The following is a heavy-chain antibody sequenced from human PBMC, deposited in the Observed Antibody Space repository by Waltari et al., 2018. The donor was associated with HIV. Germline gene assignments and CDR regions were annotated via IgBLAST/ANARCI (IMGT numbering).Heavy chain of an antibody. D-gene: IGHD1-1*01. V-gene: IGHV3-30*02. CDR3: AKDNGFGTYYYYYGMDV. J-gene: IGHJ6*02. Sequence: VRLVEWEGGVVQRGGSLGLHCEVSGIPLTTLCICWVRQAPGKGLEWVAYIRNDGSNKKYGYSVKGRFTISRDNSKNTVHLEMKSLRVEDTAVYYCAKDNGFGTYYYYYGMDVWGQGTAVTVSS. CDR1: GIPLTTLC. CDR2: IRNDGSNK.